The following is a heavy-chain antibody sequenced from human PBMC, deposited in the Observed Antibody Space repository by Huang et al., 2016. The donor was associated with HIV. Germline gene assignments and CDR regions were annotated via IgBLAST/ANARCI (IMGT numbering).Heavy chain of an antibody. Sequence: QVQLVQSGAEVKKPGSSVKVSCRASGCTFSSCGISWVRQAPGQGLEGMGGIIPIFGTPNYGQKVQGRVTITADESTSTAYMELSSLRSEDTAVYYCARWEAAADNNWFDPWGQGTLVTVSS. V-gene: IGHV1-69*01. CDR3: ARWEAAADNNWFDP. CDR1: GCTFSSCG. J-gene: IGHJ5*02. D-gene: IGHD6-13*01. CDR2: IIPIFGTP.